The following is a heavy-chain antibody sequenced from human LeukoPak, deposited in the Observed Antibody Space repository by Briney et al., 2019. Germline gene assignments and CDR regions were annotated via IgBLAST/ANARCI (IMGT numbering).Heavy chain of an antibody. D-gene: IGHD3-10*01. CDR3: ARDLGEGIYGFYYYMDV. CDR1: GGSMSSYF. Sequence: PSETLSLTCTVSGGSMSSYFWTWIRQPPGKGLEWIGYVYYSGSTNYNPSLKSRVTISVDKSKNQFSLELTSVTAADTAVYYCARDLGEGIYGFYYYMDVWGKGTTVTVSS. J-gene: IGHJ6*03. V-gene: IGHV4-59*12. CDR2: VYYSGST.